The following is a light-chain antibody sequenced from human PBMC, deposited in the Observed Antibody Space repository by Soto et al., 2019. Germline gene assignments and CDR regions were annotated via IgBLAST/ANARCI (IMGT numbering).Light chain of an antibody. V-gene: IGKV3-11*01. CDR3: HQHINWRRT. CDR2: DAS. Sequence: DIVLTQSPATLSLSPGERATLSCRASQSVSSHLAWYQQKPGQAPSLLIYDASNRATGIPGKFGGSGSGTDSNSTNSTLRPDDAVVYYYHQHINWRRTFGQGTKLEIK. J-gene: IGKJ2*01. CDR1: QSVSSH.